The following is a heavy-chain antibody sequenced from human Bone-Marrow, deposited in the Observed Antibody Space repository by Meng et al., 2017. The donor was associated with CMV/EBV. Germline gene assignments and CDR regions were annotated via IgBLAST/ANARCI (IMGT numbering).Heavy chain of an antibody. J-gene: IGHJ6*02. CDR1: GFTFSNYW. V-gene: IGHV3-7*01. D-gene: IGHD1-1*01. CDR3: AREKTGATYEDYYVYYVMDV. Sequence: GESLKISCAASGFTFSNYWMSWVRQAPGKGLEWVANIKQDGSEKYYVDSVKGRITISRDNAKNSLYLQMKNLRAEDTAVYYCAREKTGATYEDYYVYYVMDVWGQGTSVTVSS. CDR2: IKQDGSEK.